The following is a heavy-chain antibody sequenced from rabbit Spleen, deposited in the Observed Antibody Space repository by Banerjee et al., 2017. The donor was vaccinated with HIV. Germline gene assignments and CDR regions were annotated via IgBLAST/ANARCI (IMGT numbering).Heavy chain of an antibody. CDR3: ARWTADASYCFDL. J-gene: IGHJ4*01. D-gene: IGHD8-1*01. Sequence: EESGGDLVKPEGSLTLTCTASGFSFSSSYWICWVRQAPGKGLEWIACIYAGSSGSTYYASWAKGRFTISKTSSTTVTLQMTSLTAADTATYFCARWTADASYCFDLWGPGTLVTVS. CDR2: IYAGSSGST. CDR1: GFSFSSSYW. V-gene: IGHV1S45*01.